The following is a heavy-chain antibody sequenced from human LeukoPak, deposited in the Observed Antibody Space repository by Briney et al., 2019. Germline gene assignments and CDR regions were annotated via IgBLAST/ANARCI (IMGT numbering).Heavy chain of an antibody. CDR2: ISSSSSYI. D-gene: IGHD4-17*01. J-gene: IGHJ4*02. CDR1: GFTFSSYT. Sequence: GGSLRLSCAASGFTFSSYTMNWVRQAPGKGLEWVSSISSSSSYIDYADSVKGRFTISRDNAKNSLYLQMNSRRAEDTAVYYCARVLTTVTTETLDYWGQGSLVTVSS. CDR3: ARVLTTVTTETLDY. V-gene: IGHV3-21*01.